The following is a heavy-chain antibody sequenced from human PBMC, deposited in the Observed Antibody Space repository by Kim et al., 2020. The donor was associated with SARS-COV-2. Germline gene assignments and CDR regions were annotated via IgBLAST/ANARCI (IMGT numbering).Heavy chain of an antibody. J-gene: IGHJ3*02. CDR3: ARAYYYGSGSYYNGDAFDI. Sequence: SVKVSCKASGGTFSSYAISWVRQAPGQGLEWMGGIIPIFGTANYAQKFQGRVTITADESTSTAYMELSSLRSEDTAVYYCARAYYYGSGSYYNGDAFDIWGQGTMVTVSS. CDR1: GGTFSSYA. D-gene: IGHD3-10*01. CDR2: IIPIFGTA. V-gene: IGHV1-69*13.